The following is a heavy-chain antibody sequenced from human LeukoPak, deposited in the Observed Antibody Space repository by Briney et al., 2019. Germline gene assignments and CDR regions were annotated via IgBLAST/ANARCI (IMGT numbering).Heavy chain of an antibody. J-gene: IGHJ5*02. CDR2: ISYDGSNK. D-gene: IGHD3-22*01. CDR1: GFTFSSYA. V-gene: IGHV3-30*04. CDR3: ARPRVVVITTTWFDP. Sequence: GRSLRLSCAASGFTFSSYAMHWVRQAPGKGLEGVAVISYDGSNKYYADSVKGRFTISRDNSKNTLYLQMNSLRAEDTAVYYCARPRVVVITTTWFDPWGQGTLVTVSS.